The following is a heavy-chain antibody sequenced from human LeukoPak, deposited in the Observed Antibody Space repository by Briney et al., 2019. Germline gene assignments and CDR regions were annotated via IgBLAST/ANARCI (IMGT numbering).Heavy chain of an antibody. CDR1: GGSFSGYY. J-gene: IGHJ6*03. Sequence: PSETLSLTCAVYGGSFSGYYWSWIRQPPGKGLEWIGEINHSGSTNYNPSLKSRVTISVDTSKNQFSLKLSSVTAADTAVYYCARGGSDFWSGYYRHYYMDVWGKGTMVTVSS. V-gene: IGHV4-34*01. D-gene: IGHD3-3*01. CDR3: ARGGSDFWSGYYRHYYMDV. CDR2: INHSGST.